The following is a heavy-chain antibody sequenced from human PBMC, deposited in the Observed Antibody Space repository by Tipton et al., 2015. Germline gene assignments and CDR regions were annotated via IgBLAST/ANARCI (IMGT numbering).Heavy chain of an antibody. CDR3: ARDRTLNV. J-gene: IGHJ6*02. V-gene: IGHV3-74*01. Sequence: SLRLSCAGSGFTFSSYWMHWVRQAPGKGPVWVSRINPDETFTSYADSVKGRFTISRDNVKNTLYLQMNSLGAEDTAVYYCARDRTLNVWGQGTTVTVSS. CDR1: GFTFSSYW. CDR2: INPDETFT.